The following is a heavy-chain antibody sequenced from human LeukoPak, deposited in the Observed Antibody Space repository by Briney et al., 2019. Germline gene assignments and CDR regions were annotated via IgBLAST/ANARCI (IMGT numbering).Heavy chain of an antibody. Sequence: GGSLRLSCAASGFTFSSYAMSWVRLAPGKGLEWVSAISGSGGSTYYADSVKGRFTISRDNAKNSLYLQMNSLRAEDTAVYYCARQYSGYDSDYWGQGTLVTVSS. CDR1: GFTFSSYA. CDR3: ARQYSGYDSDY. J-gene: IGHJ4*02. D-gene: IGHD5-12*01. CDR2: ISGSGGST. V-gene: IGHV3-23*01.